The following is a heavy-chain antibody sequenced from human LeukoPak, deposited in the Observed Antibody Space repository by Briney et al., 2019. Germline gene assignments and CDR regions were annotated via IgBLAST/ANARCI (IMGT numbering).Heavy chain of an antibody. D-gene: IGHD5-18*01. CDR3: ARVRGYSYGYMYYFDY. CDR1: GGSISGYY. Sequence: PSETLSLTCTVSGGSISGYYWSWIRQPPGKGLEWIGEINHSGSTSYNPSLKSRVTISVDTSKNQFSLKLSSVTAADTAVYYCARVRGYSYGYMYYFDYWGQGTLVTVSS. J-gene: IGHJ4*02. V-gene: IGHV4-34*01. CDR2: INHSGST.